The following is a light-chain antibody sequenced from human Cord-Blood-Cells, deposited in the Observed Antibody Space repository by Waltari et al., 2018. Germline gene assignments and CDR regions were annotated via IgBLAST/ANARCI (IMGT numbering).Light chain of an antibody. CDR3: QQRSNWPPWT. V-gene: IGKV3-11*01. CDR1: QSVSSY. J-gene: IGKJ1*01. CDR2: DAS. Sequence: EIVWTQSPATLSLSPGGRATLSCRASQSVSSYLAWYQQKPGQAPRLLIYDASNRATGIPARFSGSGSGTDFTLTISSLEPEDFAVYYCQQRSNWPPWTFGQGTKVEIK.